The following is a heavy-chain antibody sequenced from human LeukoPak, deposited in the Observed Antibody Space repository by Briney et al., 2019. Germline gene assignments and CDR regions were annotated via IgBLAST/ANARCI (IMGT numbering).Heavy chain of an antibody. J-gene: IGHJ4*02. CDR3: ARGGRSDY. D-gene: IGHD3-16*01. CDR1: GFSISSYE. CDR2: ISSSGSNT. V-gene: IGHV3-48*03. Sequence: GGSLRLSCTASGFSISSYEMNWVRQAPGKGLEWVSYISSSGSNTNYADSVKGRFTISGDNAKNSLYLQMNSLRAEDTAVYYCARGGRSDYWGQGTLVTVSS.